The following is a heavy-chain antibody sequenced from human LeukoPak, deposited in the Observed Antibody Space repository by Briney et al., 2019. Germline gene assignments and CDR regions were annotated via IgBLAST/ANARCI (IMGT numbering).Heavy chain of an antibody. J-gene: IGHJ3*02. Sequence: PSETLSLTCTVSGGSISSGDYYWSWIRQPPGKGLEWIGYIYYSGSTYYNPSLKSRVTISVDTSKNQFSLKLSSVTAADTAVYYCARRMGGYSGGSDAFHIWGQGTMVTVSS. CDR2: IYYSGST. V-gene: IGHV4-30-4*01. CDR1: GGSISSGDYY. D-gene: IGHD2-15*01. CDR3: ARRMGGYSGGSDAFHI.